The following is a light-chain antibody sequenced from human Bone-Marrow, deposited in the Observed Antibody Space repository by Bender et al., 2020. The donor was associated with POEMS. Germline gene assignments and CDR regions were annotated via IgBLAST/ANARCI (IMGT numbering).Light chain of an antibody. CDR2: SIN. V-gene: IGLV1-44*01. Sequence: QSVLTQPPSASGTPGQRVTISCSGSSSNIESNTVNWYQQLPGTAPKLLIYSINQRPSGVPDRFSGSKSGTSASLAISGLQSEDEADYYCAAWDDSLNGFVFGSGTKVTVL. J-gene: IGLJ1*01. CDR1: SSNIESNT. CDR3: AAWDDSLNGFV.